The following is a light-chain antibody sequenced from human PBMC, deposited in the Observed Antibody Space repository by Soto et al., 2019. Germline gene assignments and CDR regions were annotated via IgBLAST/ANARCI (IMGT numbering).Light chain of an antibody. V-gene: IGKV1-5*01. J-gene: IGKJ1*01. Sequence: DIQMTQSPSTLSGSVGDRVTITCRASQTISSWLAWYQQKPGKAPKLLIYDASSLESGVPSRFSGSGSGTEFTLTISSLQPDDFATYYCQQSYSTPAGTFGQGTKVDIK. CDR2: DAS. CDR1: QTISSW. CDR3: QQSYSTPAGT.